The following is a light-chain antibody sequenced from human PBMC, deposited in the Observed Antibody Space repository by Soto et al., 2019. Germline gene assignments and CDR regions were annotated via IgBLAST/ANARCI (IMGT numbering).Light chain of an antibody. V-gene: IGLV2-23*01. CDR2: EGS. CDR1: SSDVGSYNL. Sequence: QSALTQPASVSGSPGQSITISCTGTSSDVGSYNLVSWYQQHPGKAPKLMIYEGSKWPSGVSNRFSGSKSGNTASLTISGLQAEDEADYYCCSYAGSSTYVFGTGTKLTVL. J-gene: IGLJ1*01. CDR3: CSYAGSSTYV.